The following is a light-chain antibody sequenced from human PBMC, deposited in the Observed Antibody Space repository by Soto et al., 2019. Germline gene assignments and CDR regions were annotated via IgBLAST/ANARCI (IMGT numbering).Light chain of an antibody. CDR1: QDIRND. CDR2: GTS. J-gene: IGKJ2*01. Sequence: AIQMTQSPSSLSVSVGDRVTITCRARQDIRNDLGWYQQKPGKAPKLLIYGTSNLQSGVPSRFSGSGSGTDFTLTISSLQPEDFAIYYCLQDYIYPYTFGQGTKVDIK. CDR3: LQDYIYPYT. V-gene: IGKV1-6*01.